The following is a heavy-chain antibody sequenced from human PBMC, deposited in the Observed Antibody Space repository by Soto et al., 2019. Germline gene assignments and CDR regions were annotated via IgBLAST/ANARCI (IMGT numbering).Heavy chain of an antibody. J-gene: IGHJ3*02. CDR1: GGSFSGYY. Sequence: SETLSLTCAVYGGSFSGYYWSWIRQPPGKGLEWIGEINHSGSTNYNPSLKSRVTVSVDTSKNQFSLKLSSVTAADTAVYYCARGPIVGVVAAPLGAAFDIWGQGTMVTLSS. D-gene: IGHD2-15*01. CDR3: ARGPIVGVVAAPLGAAFDI. CDR2: INHSGST. V-gene: IGHV4-34*01.